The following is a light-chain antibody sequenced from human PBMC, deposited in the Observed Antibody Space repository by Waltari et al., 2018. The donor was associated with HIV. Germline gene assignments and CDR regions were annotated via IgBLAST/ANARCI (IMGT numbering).Light chain of an antibody. CDR2: EVT. J-gene: IGLJ2*01. V-gene: IGLV2-14*03. CDR1: NSDIGTYNY. Sequence: QSALTQPASVSGSPGQSITISCTGINSDIGTYNYVSWYQPHPGTAPKLIIYEVTNRPSGVSTRFSGSKSGNTASLIISGLQAEDEADYFCSSYASTRSLIFGGGTELTVL. CDR3: SSYASTRSLI.